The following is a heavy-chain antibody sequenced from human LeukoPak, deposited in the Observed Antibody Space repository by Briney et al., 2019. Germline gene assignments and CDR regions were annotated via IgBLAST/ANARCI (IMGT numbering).Heavy chain of an antibody. V-gene: IGHV1-69*13. CDR3: ARESSPGLNYYYYYGMDV. CDR2: IIPIFGTA. D-gene: IGHD3-22*01. J-gene: IGHJ6*02. CDR1: GGTFSSYA. Sequence: ASVKVSCKASGGTFSSYAISWVRQAPGQGLEWMGGIIPIFGTANYAQEFQGRVTITADESTGTAYMELSSLRSEDTAVYYCARESSPGLNYYYYYGMDVWGQGTTVTVSS.